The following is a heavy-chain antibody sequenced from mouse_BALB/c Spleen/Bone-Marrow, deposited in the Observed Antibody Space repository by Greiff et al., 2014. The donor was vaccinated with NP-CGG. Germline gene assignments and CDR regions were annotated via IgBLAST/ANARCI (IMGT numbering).Heavy chain of an antibody. V-gene: IGHV7-3*02. Sequence: EVNVVESGGGLVQPGGSLRLSCTTSGFTFTDYFMTWVRQPPGKALEWLGFIRNKPNGYTTEYNPSVKGPFTISRDNSQGILYLQMNTLRAEDSAIYYCARDYSGYFDFWGQGTPLTVSS. CDR2: IRNKPNGYTT. CDR1: GFTFTDYF. D-gene: IGHD5-1*01. J-gene: IGHJ2*01. CDR3: ARDYSGYFDF.